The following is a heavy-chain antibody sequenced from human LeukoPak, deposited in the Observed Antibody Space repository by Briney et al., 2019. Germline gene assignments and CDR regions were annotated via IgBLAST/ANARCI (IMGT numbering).Heavy chain of an antibody. CDR1: GGSFGSTSYH. CDR3: ARRYSGSSYAYDI. J-gene: IGHJ3*02. CDR2: IIYTGST. Sequence: SETLSLTCTISGGSFGSTSYHWGWIRQPPGKGLEWIGSIIYTGSTYYNPSLESRVSISADTSKNQFSLKLTSVSAADTAVYYCARRYSGSSYAYDIWGQGTMVAVSS. V-gene: IGHV4-39*07. D-gene: IGHD1-26*01.